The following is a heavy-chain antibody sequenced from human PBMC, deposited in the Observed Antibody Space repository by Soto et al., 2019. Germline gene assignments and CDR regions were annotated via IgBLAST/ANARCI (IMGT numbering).Heavy chain of an antibody. CDR3: ARDTGGLYYFDY. J-gene: IGHJ4*02. CDR2: INPNSGGT. CDR1: GYTFTGYY. V-gene: IGHV1-2*02. Sequence: ASVKVSCKASGYTFTGYYMHWVRQAPGQGLEWMGWINPNSGGTNYAQKFQGRVTMTRDTSISTAYMELSRLRSDDTAVYYCARDTGGLYYFDYWGQGTLVTVSS. D-gene: IGHD3-10*01.